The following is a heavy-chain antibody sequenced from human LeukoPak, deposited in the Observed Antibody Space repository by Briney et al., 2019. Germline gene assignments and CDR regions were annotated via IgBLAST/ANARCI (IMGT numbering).Heavy chain of an antibody. J-gene: IGHJ4*02. CDR2: IYTSGST. CDR1: GGSISSGSYY. Sequence: PSQTLSLTCTVSGGSISSGSYYWSWIRQPAGKGLEWIGRIYTSGSTNYNPSLRSRVTISVDTSKNQFSLKLSSVTAADTAVYYCARVRGWYGYYFDYWGQGTLVTVSS. CDR3: ARVRGWYGYYFDY. V-gene: IGHV4-61*02. D-gene: IGHD6-19*01.